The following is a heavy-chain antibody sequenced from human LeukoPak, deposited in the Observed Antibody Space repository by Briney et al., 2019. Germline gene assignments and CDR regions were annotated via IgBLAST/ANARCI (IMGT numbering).Heavy chain of an antibody. Sequence: GRSLRLSCAASGFTFSSYGMHWVRQAPGKGLEWVAVIWYDGSNKYYADSVRGRFTISRDNSKNTLYLQMNSLRAEDTAVYYCARGPDYYDSRGSLDYWGQGTLVTVSS. CDR3: ARGPDYYDSRGSLDY. D-gene: IGHD3-22*01. J-gene: IGHJ4*02. CDR2: IWYDGSNK. V-gene: IGHV3-33*01. CDR1: GFTFSSYG.